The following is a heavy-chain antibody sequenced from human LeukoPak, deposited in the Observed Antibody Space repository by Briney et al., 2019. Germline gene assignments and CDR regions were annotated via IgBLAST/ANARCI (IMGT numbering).Heavy chain of an antibody. CDR2: IITSGAT. CDR1: GFTFRDYA. J-gene: IGHJ4*02. CDR3: MRESLLRHFDFDY. Sequence: GGSLRLSCAASGFTFRDYAMTWVRQGPGKGLEWVAVIITSGATYYADSVRGRFTISRGNSRNTLDLQMNSLRADDTARYYCMRESLLRHFDFDYWGQGALVTVSS. V-gene: IGHV3-23*01. D-gene: IGHD1-26*01.